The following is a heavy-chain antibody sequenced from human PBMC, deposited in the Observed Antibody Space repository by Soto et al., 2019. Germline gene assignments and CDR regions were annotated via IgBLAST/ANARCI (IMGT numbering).Heavy chain of an antibody. D-gene: IGHD3-10*01. CDR2: ISSSSSYT. CDR3: AKDLLLWFGESTAHYGMDV. J-gene: IGHJ6*02. V-gene: IGHV3-11*05. Sequence: GGSLRLSCAASGFTFSDYYMSWILQAPGKGLEWVSYISSSSSYTNYADSVKGRFTISRDIAKNSLYLQMNSLRAEDTAVYYCAKDLLLWFGESTAHYGMDVWGQGTTVTVSS. CDR1: GFTFSDYY.